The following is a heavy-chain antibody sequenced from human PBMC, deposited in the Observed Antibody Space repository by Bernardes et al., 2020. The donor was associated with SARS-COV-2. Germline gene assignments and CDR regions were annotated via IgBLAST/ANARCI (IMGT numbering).Heavy chain of an antibody. D-gene: IGHD2-21*02. Sequence: SETLSLTRTVSGGSISSSSYYWGWIRQPPGKGLEWIGSIYYSGSTYYNPSLKSRVTISVDTSKNQFSLKLSSVTAADTAVYYCARRPAYCGGDCYYGLNYFDYWGQGTLVTVSS. V-gene: IGHV4-39*01. CDR1: GGSISSSSYY. CDR3: ARRPAYCGGDCYYGLNYFDY. J-gene: IGHJ4*02. CDR2: IYYSGST.